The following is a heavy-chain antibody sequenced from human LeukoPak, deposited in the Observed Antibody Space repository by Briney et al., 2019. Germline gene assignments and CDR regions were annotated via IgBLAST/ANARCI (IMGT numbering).Heavy chain of an antibody. CDR2: IYYSGST. J-gene: IGHJ4*02. D-gene: IGHD3/OR15-3a*01. CDR1: GGSSSSSSYY. V-gene: IGHV4-39*01. Sequence: SETLSLTCTVSGGSSSSSSYYWGWIRQPPGKGLEWIGSIYYSGSTYYNPSLKSRVTISVDTSKNQFSLKLSSVTAADTAVYYCARLDRPGSLDYWGQGTLVTVSS. CDR3: ARLDRPGSLDY.